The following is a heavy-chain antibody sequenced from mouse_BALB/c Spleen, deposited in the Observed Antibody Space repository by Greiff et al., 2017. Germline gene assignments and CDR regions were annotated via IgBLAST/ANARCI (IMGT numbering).Heavy chain of an antibody. D-gene: IGHD2-12*01. J-gene: IGHJ2*01. V-gene: IGHV5-17*02. CDR2: ISSGSSTI. Sequence: EVQGVESGGGLVQPGGSRKLSCAASGFTFSSFGMHWVRQAPEKGLEWVAYISSGSSTIYYADTVKGRFTISRDNPKNTLFLQMTSLRSEDTAMYYCARTGVLRRGFDYWGQGTTLTVSS. CDR3: ARTGVLRRGFDY. CDR1: GFTFSSFG.